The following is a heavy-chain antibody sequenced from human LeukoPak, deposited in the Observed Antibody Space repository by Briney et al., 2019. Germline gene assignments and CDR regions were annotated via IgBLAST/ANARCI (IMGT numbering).Heavy chain of an antibody. Sequence: GGSLRLSCAASGFTFSTYSMNWVRQAPGKGLEWVSSISNFITYIYYADSVKGRFTTSRDNAKNSLYLQMNSLRAEDTAVYYCARVLSSSSYYYYYMDVWGKGITVTVSS. V-gene: IGHV3-21*01. J-gene: IGHJ6*03. CDR2: ISNFITYI. D-gene: IGHD6-6*01. CDR3: ARVLSSSSYYYYYMDV. CDR1: GFTFSTYS.